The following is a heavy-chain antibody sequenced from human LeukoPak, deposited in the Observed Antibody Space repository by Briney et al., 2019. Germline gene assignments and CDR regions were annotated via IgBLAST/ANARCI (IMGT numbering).Heavy chain of an antibody. Sequence: GGSLRLSCAASGFTLSTFWMTWVRQSPGKGLEWVANINQDGNEKYYVDSVEGRFTISRDNAKNSLHLQMNSLRAEDTAVYYCARPRWLQFGPHDSWGQGTLVTVSS. CDR1: GFTLSTFW. CDR2: INQDGNEK. CDR3: ARPRWLQFGPHDS. D-gene: IGHD5-24*01. J-gene: IGHJ4*02. V-gene: IGHV3-7*01.